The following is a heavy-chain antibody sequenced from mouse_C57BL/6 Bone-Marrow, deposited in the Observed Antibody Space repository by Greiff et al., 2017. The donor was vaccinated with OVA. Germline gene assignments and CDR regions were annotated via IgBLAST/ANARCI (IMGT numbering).Heavy chain of an antibody. CDR3: ARWNWDWFAY. CDR1: GYTFTSYG. CDR2: IYPRSGNT. V-gene: IGHV1-81*01. D-gene: IGHD4-1*01. J-gene: IGHJ3*01. Sequence: VQLQESGAELARPGASVKLSCKASGYTFTSYGISWVKQRTGQGLEWIGEIYPRSGNTYYNEKFKGKATLTADKSSSTAYMELRSLTSEDSAVYFCARWNWDWFAYWGQGTLVTVSA.